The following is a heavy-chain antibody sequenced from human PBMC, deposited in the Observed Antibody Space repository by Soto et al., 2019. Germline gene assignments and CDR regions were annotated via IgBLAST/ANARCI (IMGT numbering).Heavy chain of an antibody. Sequence: PGGSLRLSCAASGFSFSDFGMYWVRQAPGKGLEWVAVVSNAGSSTFYVDYVKGRFTISRDNSKRTVYLQMNSLRAEDTAVYYCAKGYLYCSGGSCYGPVDFWGQGTLVTVS. D-gene: IGHD2-15*01. CDR1: GFSFSDFG. V-gene: IGHV3-30*18. CDR3: AKGYLYCSGGSCYGPVDF. CDR2: VSNAGSST. J-gene: IGHJ4*02.